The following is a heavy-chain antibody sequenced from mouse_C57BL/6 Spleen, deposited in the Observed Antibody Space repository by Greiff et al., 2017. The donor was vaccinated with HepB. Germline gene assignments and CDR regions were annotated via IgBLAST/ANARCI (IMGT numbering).Heavy chain of an antibody. CDR3: ARLGTTNYAMDY. Sequence: EVKVVESGGDLVKPGGSLKLSCAASGFTFSSYGMSWVRQTPDKRLEWVATISSGGSYTYYPDSVKGRFTISRDNAKNTLYLQMSSLKSEDTAMYYCARLGTTNYAMDYWGQGTSVTVSS. V-gene: IGHV5-6*01. CDR2: ISSGGSYT. D-gene: IGHD1-1*01. J-gene: IGHJ4*01. CDR1: GFTFSSYG.